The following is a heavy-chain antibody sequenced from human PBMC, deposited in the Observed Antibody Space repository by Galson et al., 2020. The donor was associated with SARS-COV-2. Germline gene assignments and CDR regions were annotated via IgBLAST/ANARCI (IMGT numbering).Heavy chain of an antibody. Sequence: QLGESLKIYCVASRLPFSGFALHWVRQAPGKGLEWVAVVSHDGSSQYYADSVKGRFTISRDNSENTVYLQMNSLRGEDTAVYFCARDAGGYEGYMNVWGKGTSVIVSS. CDR3: ARDAGGYEGYMNV. CDR2: VSHDGSSQ. J-gene: IGHJ6*04. V-gene: IGHV3-30*04. CDR1: RLPFSGFA. D-gene: IGHD5-12*01.